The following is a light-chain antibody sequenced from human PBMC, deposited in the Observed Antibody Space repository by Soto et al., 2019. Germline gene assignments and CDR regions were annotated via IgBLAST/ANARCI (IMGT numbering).Light chain of an antibody. CDR1: ASNIGNDY. V-gene: IGLV1-51*01. J-gene: IGLJ1*01. Sequence: QSVLTQPPSVSAAPGHKVTSSCSGTASNIGNDYVSWYQQLPGEAPQLLIYDNNRRPSGIPDRFSGSRSDTSATLGITGLQTGDEADYYCGAWDSSLNVYVFGTGTKVTV. CDR3: GAWDSSLNVYV. CDR2: DNN.